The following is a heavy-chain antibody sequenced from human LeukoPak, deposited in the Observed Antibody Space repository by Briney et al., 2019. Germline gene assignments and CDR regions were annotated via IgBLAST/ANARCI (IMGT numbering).Heavy chain of an antibody. J-gene: IGHJ5*02. CDR1: GDSVSSNSAA. V-gene: IGHV6-1*01. CDR2: TYYRSKWYN. CDR3: ARARGCSSTSCYGGGWFDP. D-gene: IGHD2-2*01. Sequence: SQTLSLTCAISGDSVSSNSAAWNWIRQSPSRGLEWLGRTYYRSKWYNDYAVSVKSRITINPDTSKNQFSLQLNSVTPEDTAVYYCARARGCSSTSCYGGGWFDPRGQGTLVTVSS.